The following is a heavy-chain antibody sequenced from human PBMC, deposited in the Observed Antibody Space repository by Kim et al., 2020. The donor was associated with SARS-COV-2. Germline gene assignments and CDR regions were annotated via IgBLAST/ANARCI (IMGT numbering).Heavy chain of an antibody. CDR2: IRSKAYGGTT. Sequence: GGSLRLSCTASGFTFGDYAMSWVRQAPGKGLEWVGFIRSKAYGGTTEYAASVKGRFTISRDDSKSIAYLQMNSLKTEDTAVYYCTRGPQPPYGSGSYHFRDHYYYYYMDVWSKGTTVTVSS. CDR3: TRGPQPPYGSGSYHFRDHYYYYYMDV. CDR1: GFTFGDYA. D-gene: IGHD3-10*01. J-gene: IGHJ6*03. V-gene: IGHV3-49*04.